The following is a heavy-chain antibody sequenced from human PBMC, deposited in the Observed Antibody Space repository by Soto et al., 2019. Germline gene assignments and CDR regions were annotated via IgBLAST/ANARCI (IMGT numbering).Heavy chain of an antibody. Sequence: GGSLRLSCAASGFTFSSYGMHWVRQAPGKGLEWVAVISYDGSNKYYADSVKGRFTISRDNSKNTLYLQMNSLRAEDTAVYYCAKDRRLELRGYYYYYMDVWGKGTTVTFSS. D-gene: IGHD1-7*01. CDR3: AKDRRLELRGYYYYYMDV. CDR2: ISYDGSNK. V-gene: IGHV3-30*18. CDR1: GFTFSSYG. J-gene: IGHJ6*03.